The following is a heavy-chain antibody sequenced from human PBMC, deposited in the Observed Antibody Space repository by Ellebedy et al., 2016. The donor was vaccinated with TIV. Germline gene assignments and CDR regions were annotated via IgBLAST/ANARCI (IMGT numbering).Heavy chain of an antibody. CDR1: GFTFSSYA. V-gene: IGHV3-23*01. Sequence: GESLKISCAASGFTFSSYAMSWVRQAPGKGLEWVSHISSRSDTISYADSVKGRFIISRDTSKKTLYLQMNGLRAEDTAIYYCAKGRGGGSDSSAPRYYFDYWGLGTLVTVSS. J-gene: IGHJ4*02. D-gene: IGHD3-22*01. CDR2: ISSRSDTI. CDR3: AKGRGGGSDSSAPRYYFDY.